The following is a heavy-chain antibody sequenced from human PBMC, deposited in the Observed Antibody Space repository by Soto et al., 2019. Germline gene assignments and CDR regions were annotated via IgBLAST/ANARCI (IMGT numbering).Heavy chain of an antibody. J-gene: IGHJ4*02. V-gene: IGHV1-69*01. D-gene: IGHD4-17*01. CDR2: IIPIFGPA. Sequence: QVQLVQSGAEVKKPGSSVKVSCKASVGTFSSYAISWVRQAPGQGLEWMGGIIPIFGPANYAQKFQGRVTITADESTSTAYMELSSLRSEDTAGYYCAREGCYGDHDFYCWGQGTLVTVSS. CDR1: VGTFSSYA. CDR3: AREGCYGDHDFYC.